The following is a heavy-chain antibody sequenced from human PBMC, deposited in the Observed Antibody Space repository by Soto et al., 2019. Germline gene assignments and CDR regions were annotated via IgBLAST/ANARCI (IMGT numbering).Heavy chain of an antibody. CDR1: GGTFSSYT. V-gene: IGHV1-46*03. CDR3: ARGMWPAGYYYYYMDV. D-gene: IGHD2-2*01. J-gene: IGHJ6*03. CDR2: INPSGGST. Sequence: ASVKVSCKASGGTFSSYTISWVRQAPGQGLEWMGIINPSGGSTSYAQKFQGRVTMTRDTSTSTVYMELSSLRSEDTAVYYCARGMWPAGYYYYYMDVWGKGTTVTVSS.